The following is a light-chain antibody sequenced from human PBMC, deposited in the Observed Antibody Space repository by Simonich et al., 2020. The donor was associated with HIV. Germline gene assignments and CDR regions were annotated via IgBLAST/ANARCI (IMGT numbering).Light chain of an antibody. J-gene: IGLJ2*01. V-gene: IGLV3-21*03. CDR2: DDS. CDR1: NIGRKS. Sequence: SYVLTQPPSVSVAPGKTARVTCGGNNIGRKSVHWSQQKPGQAPVLVVYDDSDRPSGIHERISGSNSGNTATLTISRVEAGDEADYYCQVWDTNTANLVFGGGTKLTVL. CDR3: QVWDTNTANLV.